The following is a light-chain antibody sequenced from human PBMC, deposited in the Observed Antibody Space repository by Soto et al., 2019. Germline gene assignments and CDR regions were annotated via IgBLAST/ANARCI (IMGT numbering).Light chain of an antibody. CDR2: GAS. Sequence: ETVMTQSPATLSVSPGERATLSCRARQSVSNNLAWYQQKPSQAPRLLIYGASTRATGIPARFSGSGSGTEFTLTISSLQSEDFAVYYGQQYNHWPPVTFGQGTRLEIK. V-gene: IGKV3-15*01. CDR1: QSVSNN. J-gene: IGKJ5*01. CDR3: QQYNHWPPVT.